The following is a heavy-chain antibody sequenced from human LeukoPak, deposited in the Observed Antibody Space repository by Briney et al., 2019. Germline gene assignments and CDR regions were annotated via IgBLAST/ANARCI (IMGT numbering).Heavy chain of an antibody. CDR3: ARDFFPPHCSSTSCYQGWFDP. D-gene: IGHD2-2*01. CDR2: IYHSGST. J-gene: IGHJ5*02. V-gene: IGHV4-59*12. Sequence: SETLSLTCTASGGSISSYYWSWIRQPPGKGLEWIGYIYHSGSTYYNPSLKSRVTISVDRSKNQFSLKLSSVTAADTAVYYCARDFFPPHCSSTSCYQGWFDPWGQGTLVTVSS. CDR1: GGSISSYY.